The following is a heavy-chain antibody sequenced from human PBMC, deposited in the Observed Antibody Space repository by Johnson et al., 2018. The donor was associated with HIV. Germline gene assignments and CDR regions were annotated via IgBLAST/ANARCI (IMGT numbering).Heavy chain of an antibody. CDR2: ISYDGSNK. J-gene: IGHJ3*02. D-gene: IGHD4-17*01. CDR1: GFTFSSYA. V-gene: IGHV3-30-3*01. Sequence: QMLLVESGGGVVQPGRSLRLSCAASGFTFSSYAMHWVRQAPGKGLEWVAVISYDGSNKYYADSVKGRFTISRDNSKNTLYLQMNSLRAEDTAVYYCARDGGNDYGDYVGGGALDIWGQWTMVTVSS. CDR3: ARDGGNDYGDYVGGGALDI.